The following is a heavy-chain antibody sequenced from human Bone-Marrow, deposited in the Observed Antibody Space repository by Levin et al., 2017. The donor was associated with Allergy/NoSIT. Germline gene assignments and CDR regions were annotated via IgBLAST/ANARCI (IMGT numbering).Heavy chain of an antibody. CDR1: GYTFTGYY. CDR3: ARDRRLAAAGMGEWGMDV. J-gene: IGHJ6*02. CDR2: INPNSGGT. D-gene: IGHD6-13*01. V-gene: IGHV1-2*04. Sequence: ASVKVSCKASGYTFTGYYMHWVRQAPGQGLEWMGWINPNSGGTNYAQKFQGWVTMTRDTSISTAYMELSRLRSDDTAVYYCARDRRLAAAGMGEWGMDVWGQGTTVTVSS.